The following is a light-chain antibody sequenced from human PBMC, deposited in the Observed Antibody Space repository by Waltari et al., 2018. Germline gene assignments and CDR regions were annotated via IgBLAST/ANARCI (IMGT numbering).Light chain of an antibody. J-gene: IGKJ3*01. CDR3: QRYDNLPMFA. V-gene: IGKV1-33*01. Sequence: IQLTQSPSSLSASVGDRVTITCPASQDISNYLNWYQQKPGKAPKLLIHDASSLETGGPSRFSGSQSGTYFTLTISSLQPEDIATYYCQRYDNLPMFAFGPGTKVDIK. CDR2: DAS. CDR1: QDISNY.